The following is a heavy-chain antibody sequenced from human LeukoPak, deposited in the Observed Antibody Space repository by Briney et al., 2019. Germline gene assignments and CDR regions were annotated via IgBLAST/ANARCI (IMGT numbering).Heavy chain of an antibody. Sequence: SQTLSLTCTVSGCSISSGDYYWSWIRQPPGKGLEWIGYIYYSGSTYYNPSLKSRVTISVDTSKNQFSLKLSSVTAADTAVYYCARGGNGSSGYYYARYWGQGTLVTVSS. D-gene: IGHD3-22*01. J-gene: IGHJ4*02. CDR1: GCSISSGDYY. V-gene: IGHV4-30-4*01. CDR3: ARGGNGSSGYYYARY. CDR2: IYYSGST.